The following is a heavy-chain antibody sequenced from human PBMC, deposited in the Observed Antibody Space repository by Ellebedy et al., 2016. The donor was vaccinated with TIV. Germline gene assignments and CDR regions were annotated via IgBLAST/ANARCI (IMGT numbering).Heavy chain of an antibody. J-gene: IGHJ5*02. D-gene: IGHD1-7*01. CDR1: GFTFSSYN. V-gene: IGHV3-21*01. Sequence: GESLKISCVASGFTFSSYNMNWVRQAPGKGLECVSSISSSSSYIYYADSVKGRFTISRDNAKNSLYLQMDSLRAEDTAVYYCTTRSPYNWDYGGSHWFDPWGQGTLVTVSS. CDR2: ISSSSSYI. CDR3: TTRSPYNWDYGGSHWFDP.